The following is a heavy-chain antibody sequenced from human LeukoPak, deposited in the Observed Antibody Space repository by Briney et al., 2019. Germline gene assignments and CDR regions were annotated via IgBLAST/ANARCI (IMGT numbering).Heavy chain of an antibody. V-gene: IGHV3-23*01. CDR2: ISGGGLST. J-gene: IGHJ4*02. CDR3: AKALYYDSHGRGLDN. D-gene: IGHD3-22*01. Sequence: GGSLRLSCAASGFTFRHYAMTWVRQTPGKGLEWVATISGGGLSTYYADSAKGRLTLSRDNSENTVFLQMNSLRVEDTATNYCAKALYYDSHGRGLDNWGQGTLVIVSS. CDR1: GFTFRHYA.